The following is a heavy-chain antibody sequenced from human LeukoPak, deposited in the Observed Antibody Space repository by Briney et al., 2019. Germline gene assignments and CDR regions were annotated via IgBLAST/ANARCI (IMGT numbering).Heavy chain of an antibody. J-gene: IGHJ3*02. CDR1: GFFFNSYA. V-gene: IGHV3-30-3*01. D-gene: IGHD6-19*01. CDR3: ARDGDSSGWYGAFDI. CDR2: ISYDGTDK. Sequence: GRSLRLSCAASGFFFNSYAMHWVRQAPGKGLGWVAVISYDGTDKYYADSVKGRFTISRDNSKNTLYLQMNSLRAEDTAVYYCARDGDSSGWYGAFDIWGQGTMVTVSS.